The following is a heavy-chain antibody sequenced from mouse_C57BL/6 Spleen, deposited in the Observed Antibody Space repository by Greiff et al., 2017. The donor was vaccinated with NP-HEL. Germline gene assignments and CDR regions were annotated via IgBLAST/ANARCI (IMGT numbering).Heavy chain of an antibody. Sequence: EVKVVESGGDLVKPGGSLKLSCAASGFTFTSYGMSWVRQTPDQGLEWVATISSGGSYTYYPDSVKGRFTISRDNAKNTLYLQMSSLTSEDTAMYYCARQSYDGYYAFDYWGQGTTLTVSS. V-gene: IGHV5-6*01. CDR3: ARQSYDGYYAFDY. J-gene: IGHJ2*01. CDR2: ISSGGSYT. D-gene: IGHD2-3*01. CDR1: GFTFTSYG.